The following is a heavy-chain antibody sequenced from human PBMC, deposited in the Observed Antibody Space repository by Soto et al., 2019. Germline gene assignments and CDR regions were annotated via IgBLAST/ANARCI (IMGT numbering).Heavy chain of an antibody. CDR1: CRAFSGYY. V-gene: IGHV4-34*01. CDR3: ARAVPAAHAFDI. Sequence: SETPFLTFAFFCRAFSGYYLGWVRQPPGKGLEWIGEINHSGSTNYNPSLKSRVTISVDTSKNQFSLKLSSVTAADTAVYYCARAVPAAHAFDIWGQGIIVTVS. D-gene: IGHD2-2*01. J-gene: IGHJ3*02. CDR2: INHSGST.